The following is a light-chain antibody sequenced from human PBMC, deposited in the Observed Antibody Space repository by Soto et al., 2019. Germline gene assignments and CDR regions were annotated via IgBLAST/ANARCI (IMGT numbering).Light chain of an antibody. CDR2: GVS. V-gene: IGLV2-8*01. J-gene: IGLJ1*01. Sequence: QSALTQPASVSGSPGQSITISCSGTSSDVGGYNYVSWYQHHPGKAPKLMIYGVSKRPSGVPDRFSGSKSGNTASLTVSGLQAEDEADYYCSSYAGSNNYVFGTGTKVTVL. CDR1: SSDVGGYNY. CDR3: SSYAGSNNYV.